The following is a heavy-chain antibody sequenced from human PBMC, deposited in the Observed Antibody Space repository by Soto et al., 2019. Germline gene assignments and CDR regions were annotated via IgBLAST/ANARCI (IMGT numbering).Heavy chain of an antibody. CDR1: GGSISSGGQY. CDR2: IYNSGRT. CDR3: ARSGRSHPDY. J-gene: IGHJ4*02. Sequence: QVQLQESGPGLVKPSQTLSLTCTVSGGSISSGGQYWSGIRQFPGTGLEWIGYIYNSGRTFYNPSLKSRVTISADTTNNQFSLKLSSMTAADTAVYYCARSGRSHPDYWGQGTLVTVSS. D-gene: IGHD2-15*01. V-gene: IGHV4-31*03.